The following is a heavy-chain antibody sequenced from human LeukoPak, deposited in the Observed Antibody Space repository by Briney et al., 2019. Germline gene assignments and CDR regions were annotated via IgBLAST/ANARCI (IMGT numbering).Heavy chain of an antibody. J-gene: IGHJ4*02. CDR2: IWYDGSNK. D-gene: IGHD3-22*01. CDR1: GFTFSSYG. V-gene: IGHV3-33*01. Sequence: GRSLRLSCAASGFTFSSYGMHWVRQAPGEGLEWVAVIWYDGSNKYYADSVKGRFTISRDNSKNTLYLQMNSLRAEDTAVYYCARDPSYYSSGYVPPDWGQGTLVTVSS. CDR3: ARDPSYYSSGYVPPD.